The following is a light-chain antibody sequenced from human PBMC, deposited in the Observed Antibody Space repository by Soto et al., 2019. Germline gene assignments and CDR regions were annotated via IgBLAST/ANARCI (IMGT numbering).Light chain of an antibody. CDR1: QSISSY. Sequence: DIQMTQSPSSLSASVGDRVTITCRASQSISSYLNWYQQKPGKAPKFLIFGASSLQSGVPSRFSGSGPGTDFTLTISRLQPEDFANYYCQESYSRVQLNFGGGTKVDI. CDR2: GAS. CDR3: QESYSRVQLN. V-gene: IGKV1-39*01. J-gene: IGKJ4*01.